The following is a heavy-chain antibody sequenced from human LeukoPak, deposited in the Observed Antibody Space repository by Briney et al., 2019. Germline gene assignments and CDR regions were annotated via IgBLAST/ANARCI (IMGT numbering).Heavy chain of an antibody. V-gene: IGHV3-64*01. D-gene: IGHD3-10*01. CDR1: GFTFSSYA. CDR2: ISGNGGST. J-gene: IGHJ3*02. CDR3: ARGGIKGPHDAYDI. Sequence: PGRSLRLSCAASGFTFSSYAMHWVRQAPGKGLEYVSAISGNGGSTWYANSVKGRFTISRDNSKNTLYLQMDSLRAEDMAVYYCARGGIKGPHDAYDIWGQGTVVTLSS.